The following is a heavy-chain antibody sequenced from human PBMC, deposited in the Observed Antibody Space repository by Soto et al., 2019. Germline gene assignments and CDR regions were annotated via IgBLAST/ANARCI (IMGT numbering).Heavy chain of an antibody. CDR2: ISGSGGST. V-gene: IGHV3-23*01. J-gene: IGHJ4*02. CDR3: AKVPRYSGYDFDY. CDR1: GFTFSSYA. D-gene: IGHD5-12*01. Sequence: GGSLSLSCAASGFTFSSYAMSWVRQAPGNGLEWVSAISGSGGSTYYADSVKRRFTISTDNSKTTLYLQLHSLRADDTAVYYCAKVPRYSGYDFDYWXQGTLVTVSS.